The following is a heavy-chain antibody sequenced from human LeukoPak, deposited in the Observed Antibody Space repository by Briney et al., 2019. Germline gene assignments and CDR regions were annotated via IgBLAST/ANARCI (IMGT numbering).Heavy chain of an antibody. J-gene: IGHJ2*01. CDR2: IDWNDDK. CDR1: AFSLRTREMC. D-gene: IGHD3-10*01. Sequence: SGPTLVNPTQTLTLTCTFSAFSLRTREMCVSWIRQSPGKALEWLARIDWNDDKYYSTSLKTRLTISKDTSKNQVVLTMTNMDPVDTATYYCARMRVVRGVTYWYFDLWGRGTLVTVSS. V-gene: IGHV2-70*11. CDR3: ARMRVVRGVTYWYFDL.